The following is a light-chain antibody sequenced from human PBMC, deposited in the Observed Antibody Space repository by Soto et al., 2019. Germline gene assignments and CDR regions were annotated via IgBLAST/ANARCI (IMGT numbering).Light chain of an antibody. Sequence: QLVLTQPPSVSEAPRQRVTISCSGSSSNIGNNAVNWYQQFPGKAPKLLIYYDDLLPSGVSDRFSGSESGTSASLAISGLQSEDEADYYCATWDDSLNGPVFGGGTKLTVL. CDR2: YDD. V-gene: IGLV1-36*01. J-gene: IGLJ2*01. CDR3: ATWDDSLNGPV. CDR1: SSNIGNNA.